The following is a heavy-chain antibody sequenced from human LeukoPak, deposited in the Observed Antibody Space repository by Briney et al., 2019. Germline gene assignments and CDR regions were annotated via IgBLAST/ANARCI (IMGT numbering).Heavy chain of an antibody. D-gene: IGHD5-18*01. CDR1: GLTFSGYW. CDR2: IKQNGSET. J-gene: IGHJ4*02. Sequence: PGGSLRLSCVASGLTFSGYWMSWVRQAPGKGLEWVANIKQNGSETFYADSVRGRFTISRDNAKNSQYLQMNSLRVEDTAVYYCARWANSIDYWGQGALVTVSS. V-gene: IGHV3-7*01. CDR3: ARWANSIDY.